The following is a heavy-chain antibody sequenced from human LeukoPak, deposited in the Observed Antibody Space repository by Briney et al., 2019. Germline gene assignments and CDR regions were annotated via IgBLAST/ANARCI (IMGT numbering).Heavy chain of an antibody. J-gene: IGHJ6*02. V-gene: IGHV4-59*01. Sequence: SETLSLTCTVSGGSISSYYWSWIRQPPGKGLEWIGYIYYSGSSNYNPSLKSRVTISVDTSKNQFSLKLSPVTAADTAVYYCARVAVTTSDWYYYYGMDVWGQGTTVTVSS. CDR3: ARVAVTTSDWYYYYGMDV. D-gene: IGHD4-17*01. CDR1: GGSISSYY. CDR2: IYYSGSS.